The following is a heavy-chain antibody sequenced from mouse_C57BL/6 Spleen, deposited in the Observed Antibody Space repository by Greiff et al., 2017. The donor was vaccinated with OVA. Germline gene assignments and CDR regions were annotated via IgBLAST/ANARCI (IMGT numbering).Heavy chain of an antibody. V-gene: IGHV1-52*01. D-gene: IGHD2-4*01. Sequence: QVQLKQPGAELVRPGSSVKLSCKASGYTFTSYWMHWVKQRPIQGLEWIGNIDPSDSETHYNQKFKDKATLTVDKSSSTAYMQLSSLTSEDSAVYYCAYDYDDGFAYWGQGTLVTVSA. CDR1: GYTFTSYW. CDR3: AYDYDDGFAY. J-gene: IGHJ3*01. CDR2: IDPSDSET.